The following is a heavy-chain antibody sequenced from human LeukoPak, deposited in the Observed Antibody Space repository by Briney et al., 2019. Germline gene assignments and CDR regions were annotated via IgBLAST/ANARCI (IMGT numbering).Heavy chain of an antibody. Sequence: SQTLSLTCAVSGGSISSGGYSWSWIRQPPGKGLEWIAYVYYTGDARYNPSLQSRVTISVDTSKNQFSLKLSSATAADTAVYYCARHLTGYCSGGDCPYYFDYWGQGTLVTVSS. CDR3: ARHLTGYCSGGDCPYYFDY. J-gene: IGHJ4*02. V-gene: IGHV4-30-2*03. CDR2: VYYTGDA. CDR1: GGSISSGGYS. D-gene: IGHD2-15*01.